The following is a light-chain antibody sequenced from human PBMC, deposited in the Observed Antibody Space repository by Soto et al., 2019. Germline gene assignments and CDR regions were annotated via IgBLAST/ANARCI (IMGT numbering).Light chain of an antibody. CDR2: GAS. Sequence: EIWMTQYPDTLSVSPGESATLSFRASQRVYSNLAWYQQRPGQAPRLLIYGASTRATGVPARFSGSGSGTDFTLTISRLEPEDFAVYYCQQYGSSGTFGQGTKVDIK. J-gene: IGKJ1*01. CDR3: QQYGSSGT. V-gene: IGKV3-15*01. CDR1: QRVYSN.